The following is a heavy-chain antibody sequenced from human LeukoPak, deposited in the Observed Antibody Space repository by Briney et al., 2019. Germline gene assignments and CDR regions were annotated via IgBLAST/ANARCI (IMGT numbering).Heavy chain of an antibody. Sequence: PGGSLRLSCAASGFTFSDYYMSWIRQVPGKGLKWVSYISSSGSTICYADSVKGRFTISRDNAKNSLYLQMNSLRAEDTAVYYCAKDSSGYSDYWGQGTLVTVSS. D-gene: IGHD3-22*01. CDR1: GFTFSDYY. CDR3: AKDSSGYSDY. V-gene: IGHV3-11*01. CDR2: ISSSGSTI. J-gene: IGHJ4*02.